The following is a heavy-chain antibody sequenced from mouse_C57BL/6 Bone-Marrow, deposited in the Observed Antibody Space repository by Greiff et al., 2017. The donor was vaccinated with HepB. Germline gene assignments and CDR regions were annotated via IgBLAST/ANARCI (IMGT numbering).Heavy chain of an antibody. V-gene: IGHV4-1*01. CDR2: INPDSSTI. D-gene: IGHD2-5*01. CDR3: ASSAYYSNYYAMDY. CDR1: GIDFSRYW. J-gene: IGHJ4*01. Sequence: VQLKESGGGLVQPGGSLKLSCAASGIDFSRYWMSWVRRAPGKGLEWIGEINPDSSTINYAPSLKDKFIISRDNAKNTLYLQMSKVRSEDTALYYCASSAYYSNYYAMDYWGQGTSVTVSS.